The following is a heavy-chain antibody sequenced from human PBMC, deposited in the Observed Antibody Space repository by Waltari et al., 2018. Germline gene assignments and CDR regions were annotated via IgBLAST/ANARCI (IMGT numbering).Heavy chain of an antibody. CDR3: ARDGRIAAFDGVGGRYYFDY. D-gene: IGHD6-6*01. CDR1: GCSIRSYY. Sequence: QVQLQESGPGLVKPSETLSLTCTVSGCSIRSYYWSWLRQPPGYGRGWIGRIYTSGSTNYNPSLKSRVTMSVDTSKNQFSLKLSSVTAADTAVYYCARDGRIAAFDGVGGRYYFDYWGQGTLVTVSS. J-gene: IGHJ4*02. V-gene: IGHV4-4*07. CDR2: IYTSGST.